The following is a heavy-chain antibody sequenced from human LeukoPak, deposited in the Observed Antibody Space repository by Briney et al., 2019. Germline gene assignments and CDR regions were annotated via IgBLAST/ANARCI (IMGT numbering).Heavy chain of an antibody. Sequence: GSSVKVSCKASGGTFSSYAISWVRQAPGQGLEWMGRIIPILGIANYAQKFQGRVTITADKSTSTAYMELSSLRSEDTAVYYCARGKYDFWRSYYYYGMDVWGQGTTVTVSS. CDR1: GGTFSSYA. V-gene: IGHV1-69*04. J-gene: IGHJ6*02. CDR2: IIPILGIA. D-gene: IGHD3-3*01. CDR3: ARGKYDFWRSYYYYGMDV.